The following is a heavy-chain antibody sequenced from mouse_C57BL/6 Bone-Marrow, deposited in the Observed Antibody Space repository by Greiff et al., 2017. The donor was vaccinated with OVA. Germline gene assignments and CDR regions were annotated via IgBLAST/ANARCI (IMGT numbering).Heavy chain of an antibody. CDR1: GYTFTSYW. CDR2: IHPNSGST. Sequence: QVQLQQPGAELVKPGASVKLSCKASGYTFTSYWMHWVKQRPGQGLEWIGMIHPNSGSTNYNEKFKSKATLTVDNSSSTAYMQLSSLTSEVSAVYYCARNRLTGTGWDFEVWGTGTTVTVTS. CDR3: ARNRLTGTGWDFEV. D-gene: IGHD4-1*01. J-gene: IGHJ1*03. V-gene: IGHV1-64*01.